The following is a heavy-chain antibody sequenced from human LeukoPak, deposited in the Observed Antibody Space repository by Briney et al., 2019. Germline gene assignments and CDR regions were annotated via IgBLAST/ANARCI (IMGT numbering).Heavy chain of an antibody. V-gene: IGHV1-3*01. CDR2: INAGNGHT. Sequence: SVKVSCRASGYTFTNYAMQWVRQAPGQRLEWMGWINAGNGHTRYSQRFQGRVTITRDTSASTAYMEVTSLRFEDTAVYYCARGIWSRTVSSYYFDCWGQGTLVTVSS. CDR1: GYTFTNYA. CDR3: ARGIWSRTVSSYYFDC. D-gene: IGHD3-3*01. J-gene: IGHJ4*02.